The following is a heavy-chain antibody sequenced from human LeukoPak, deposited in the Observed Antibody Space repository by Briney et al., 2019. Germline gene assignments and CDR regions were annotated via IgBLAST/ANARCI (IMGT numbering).Heavy chain of an antibody. D-gene: IGHD1-1*01. CDR2: MNPNSGNT. CDR3: ARAHKDNWSGDN. V-gene: IGHV1-8*03. Sequence: ASVKVSCKASGYTFTSYDINWVRQATGQGLEWMGWMNPNSGNTGYAQKFQGRVTITRNTSISTAYMELSSLISEDTAFYFCARAHKDNWSGDNWGQGTLVTVSS. CDR1: GYTFTSYD. J-gene: IGHJ4*02.